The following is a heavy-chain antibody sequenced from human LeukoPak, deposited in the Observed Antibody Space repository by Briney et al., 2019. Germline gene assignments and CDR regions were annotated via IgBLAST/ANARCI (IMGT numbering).Heavy chain of an antibody. J-gene: IGHJ6*03. CDR1: GFTFSSYA. V-gene: IGHV3-23*01. Sequence: GGSLRLSCAASGFTFSSYAMSWVRQAPGKGLEWVSAISGSGGSTYYADSVKGRFTISRDNSKNTLYLQMNSLRAEDTAVYYCAKWEYRPPDCSSTSCSYYYYYMDVWGKGTTVTVSS. CDR2: ISGSGGST. CDR3: AKWEYRPPDCSSTSCSYYYYYMDV. D-gene: IGHD2-2*01.